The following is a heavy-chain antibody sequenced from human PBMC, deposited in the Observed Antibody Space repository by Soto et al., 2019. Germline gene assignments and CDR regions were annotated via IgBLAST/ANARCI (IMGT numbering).Heavy chain of an antibody. CDR2: NYYSGST. V-gene: IGHV4-59*01. D-gene: IGHD2-21*01. CDR3: ARRDGGNFDY. J-gene: IGHJ4*02. Sequence: QVQLQESGPGLVKPSETLSLTCTVSGGSISSYYWSWIRQPPGKGLEWIGYNYYSGSTNYNPSLKSRVTISVDTSKNQFSLKLTSVTAADTAVYYCARRDGGNFDYWGQGTLVTVSS. CDR1: GGSISSYY.